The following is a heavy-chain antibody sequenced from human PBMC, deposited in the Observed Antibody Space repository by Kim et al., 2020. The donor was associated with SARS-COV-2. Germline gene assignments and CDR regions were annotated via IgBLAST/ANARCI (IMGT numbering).Heavy chain of an antibody. CDR1: GDSVSSYTAA. Sequence: SQTLSLTCAVSGDSVSSYTAAWNWIRQSPSRGLEWLGRTYFRAKWSTNYAVSVQSRININADTSTNQFSLQLNSVPPEDTALYYCARQMSGRFDFWGQGTLVTVSS. J-gene: IGHJ4*02. V-gene: IGHV6-1*01. CDR2: TYFRAKWST. D-gene: IGHD7-27*01. CDR3: ARQMSGRFDF.